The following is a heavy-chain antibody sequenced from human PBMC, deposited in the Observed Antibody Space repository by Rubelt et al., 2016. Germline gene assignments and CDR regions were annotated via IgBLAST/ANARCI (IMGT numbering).Heavy chain of an antibody. Sequence: QLQVQESGPGLVKPSETLSLTCTVSGGSIYSGSYYWGWIRQAPGKGLQWIGSIYYTGSTFYNPSFDSGGTMSVDTSKNRFSLKVSSVSAADTAVYYCASQSGNANNWYWFDTWGQGSLVTVSS. CDR3: ASQSGNANNWYWFDT. J-gene: IGHJ5*01. CDR1: GGSIYSGSYY. D-gene: IGHD5-24*01. V-gene: IGHV4-39*01. CDR2: IYYTGST.